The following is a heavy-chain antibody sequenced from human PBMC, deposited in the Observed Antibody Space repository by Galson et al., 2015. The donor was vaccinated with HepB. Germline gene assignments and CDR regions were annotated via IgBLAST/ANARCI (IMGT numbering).Heavy chain of an antibody. CDR2: IIPILGIA. Sequence: VKVSCKASGGTFSSYTISWVRQAPGQGLEWMGRIIPILGIANYAQKFQGRVTITADKSTSTAYMELSSLRSEDTAVYYCARAFSLGYSGYIDWYFDLWGRGTLVTVSS. CDR1: GGTFSSYT. V-gene: IGHV1-69*02. J-gene: IGHJ2*01. D-gene: IGHD5-12*01. CDR3: ARAFSLGYSGYIDWYFDL.